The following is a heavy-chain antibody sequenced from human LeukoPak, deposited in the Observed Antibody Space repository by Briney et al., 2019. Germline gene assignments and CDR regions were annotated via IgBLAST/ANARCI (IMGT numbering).Heavy chain of an antibody. CDR3: AKDTGSGWYYFDY. CDR1: GFTFDDYA. D-gene: IGHD6-19*01. CDR2: ISWNSGSI. J-gene: IGHJ4*02. Sequence: GRSLRLSCAASGFTFDDYAMHWVRQAPGKGLEWVSGISWNSGSIGYADSVKGRFTISRDNAKNSLYLQMNSLRAEDTALYYCAKDTGSGWYYFDYWGQGTLVTVSS. V-gene: IGHV3-9*01.